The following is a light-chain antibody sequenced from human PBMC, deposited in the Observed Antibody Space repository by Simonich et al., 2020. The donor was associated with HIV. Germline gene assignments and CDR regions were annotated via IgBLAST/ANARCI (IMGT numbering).Light chain of an antibody. J-gene: IGKJ4*01. V-gene: IGKV3D-20*01. CDR3: QQYGSSPLT. CDR1: QSVSSSY. Sequence: EILMTQSPATLSVSPGERATLSCRASQSVSSSYLAWYQQKPGLAPRLLIYDASSRATGIPDRFSGSGSGTDFTLTISRLEPEDFAVYYCQQYGSSPLTFGGGTKVEIK. CDR2: DAS.